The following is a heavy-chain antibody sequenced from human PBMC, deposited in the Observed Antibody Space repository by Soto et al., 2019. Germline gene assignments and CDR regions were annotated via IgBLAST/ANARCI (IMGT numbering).Heavy chain of an antibody. CDR3: AREVSGRYSTFDY. CDR1: GFAISDYY. J-gene: IGHJ4*02. CDR2: ISKSGSAT. D-gene: IGHD1-26*01. V-gene: IGHV3-11*01. Sequence: PGGSLRLSCAASGFAISDYYMSWIRQAPGEGLEWITYISKSGSATYYVDSVKGRFTISRDNARNSLDLQMNSLRSDDTAVYYCAREVSGRYSTFDYGGQGILVTVSS.